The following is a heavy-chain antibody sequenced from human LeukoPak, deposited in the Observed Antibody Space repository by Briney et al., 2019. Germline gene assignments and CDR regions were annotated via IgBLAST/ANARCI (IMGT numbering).Heavy chain of an antibody. CDR3: ASTPDYYDSSGYSDY. CDR1: GGSISSGDYY. D-gene: IGHD3-22*01. J-gene: IGHJ4*02. V-gene: IGHV4-30-4*08. CDR2: IYYSGST. Sequence: SQTLSLTCTVSGGSISSGDYYWSWIRQPPGKGLEWIGYIYYSGSTYYNPSLKSRVTISVDTSKNQFSLKLSFVTAADTTVYYCASTPDYYDSSGYSDYWGQGTLVTVSS.